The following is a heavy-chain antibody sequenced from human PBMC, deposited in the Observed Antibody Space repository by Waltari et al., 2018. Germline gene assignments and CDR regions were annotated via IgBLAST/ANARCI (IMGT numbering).Heavy chain of an antibody. V-gene: IGHV2-5*01. D-gene: IGHD6-19*01. CDR2: IYWNDDK. CDR1: GFSLSTSGVG. CDR3: AHRRPRAPVAGGPDAFDI. Sequence: QITLKESGPTLVKPTQTLTLTCTFSGFSLSTSGVGVGWIRQPPGKALEWLALIYWNDDKRYSPSLKSRLTITKDTSKNQVVLTMTNVDPVDTATYYCAHRRPRAPVAGGPDAFDIWGQGTMVTVSS. J-gene: IGHJ3*02.